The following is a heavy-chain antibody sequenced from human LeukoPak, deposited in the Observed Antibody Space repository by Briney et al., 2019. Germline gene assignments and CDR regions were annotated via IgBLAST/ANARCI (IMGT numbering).Heavy chain of an antibody. Sequence: KTSETLSLTCTVSGGSISSSSYYWGWIRQPPGKGLEWIGSIYYSGSTYYNPSLKSRVTISVDTSKNQFSLKLSSVTAADTAVYYCARDHDRINEDTAMAWGQGTLVTVSS. J-gene: IGHJ5*02. CDR1: GGSISSSSYY. D-gene: IGHD5-18*01. CDR3: ARDHDRINEDTAMA. CDR2: IYYSGST. V-gene: IGHV4-39*07.